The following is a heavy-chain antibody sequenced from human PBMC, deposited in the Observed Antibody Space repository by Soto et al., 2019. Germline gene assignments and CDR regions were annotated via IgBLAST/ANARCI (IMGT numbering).Heavy chain of an antibody. Sequence: QVQLQQWGAGLLKPSETLSLTCAVYGGSFSGYYWTWIRQPPGTGLEWIGEINHSGSTNYNPSLKSRVTISVDTSKNQFSLKLTSVTAADMAVYYFARDKITGLFDYWGQGTLVTVSS. J-gene: IGHJ4*02. V-gene: IGHV4-34*01. CDR1: GGSFSGYY. D-gene: IGHD2-8*02. CDR3: ARDKITGLFDY. CDR2: INHSGST.